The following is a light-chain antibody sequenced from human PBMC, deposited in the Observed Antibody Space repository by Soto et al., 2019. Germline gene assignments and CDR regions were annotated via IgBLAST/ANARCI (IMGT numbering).Light chain of an antibody. CDR3: QQYGSSPRFT. CDR1: QSIASSY. J-gene: IGKJ3*01. Sequence: EIVLTQYPGTLSLSPGERATLSCRASQSIASSYLAWFQQKPGQAPRLLIYGASSRATGIPDRFSGSGSQTDFTLTITRLEPEDFAVYYCQQYGSSPRFTFGPGTKVDIK. V-gene: IGKV3-20*01. CDR2: GAS.